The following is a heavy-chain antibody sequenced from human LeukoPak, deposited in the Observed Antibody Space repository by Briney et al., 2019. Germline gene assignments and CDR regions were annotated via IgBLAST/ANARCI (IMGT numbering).Heavy chain of an antibody. CDR3: ARGGYCSSTSCYYYYYYYMDV. J-gene: IGHJ6*03. CDR1: GGTFSSYA. D-gene: IGHD2-2*01. Sequence: SVKVPCKASGGTFSSYAISWVRQAPGQGLEWMGGIIPIFGTANYAQKFQGRVTITADESTSTAYMELSSLRSEDTAVYYCARGGYCSSTSCYYYYYYYMDVWGKGTTVTVSS. V-gene: IGHV1-69*13. CDR2: IIPIFGTA.